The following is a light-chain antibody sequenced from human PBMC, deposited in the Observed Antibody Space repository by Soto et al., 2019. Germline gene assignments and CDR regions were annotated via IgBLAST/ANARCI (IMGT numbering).Light chain of an antibody. Sequence: QSALTQPASVSGSPGQSIAISCTGTSSDVGGYSYVSWYQQQPGKAPKLVISDVSNRPSGVSDRFSSSKSGNTASLTISGLQNEDEADYYCASYPTSRTYVFGTGTKLTVL. CDR1: SSDVGGYSY. CDR2: DVS. CDR3: ASYPTSRTYV. J-gene: IGLJ1*01. V-gene: IGLV2-14*01.